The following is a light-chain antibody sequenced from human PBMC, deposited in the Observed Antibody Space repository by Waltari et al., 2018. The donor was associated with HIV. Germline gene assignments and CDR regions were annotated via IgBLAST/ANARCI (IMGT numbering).Light chain of an antibody. J-gene: IGLJ1*01. CDR2: DVT. Sequence: QSALTQPRSVSGSPGQSVTISCTGTSSDVGGYTFVSWYQHHPGKAPKLVISDVTNRPSGFPDRFSGSKSGNTASLTISGLQAEDEADYYCCSYSGSGTLYVFGTGTEVTVL. V-gene: IGLV2-11*01. CDR1: SSDVGGYTF. CDR3: CSYSGSGTLYV.